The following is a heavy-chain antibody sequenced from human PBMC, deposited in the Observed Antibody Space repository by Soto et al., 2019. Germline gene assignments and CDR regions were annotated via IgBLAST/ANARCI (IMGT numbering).Heavy chain of an antibody. Sequence: TLSLTCTVSGGSISSYYWSWIRQPPGKGLEWIGYIYYSGSTNYNPPLKSRVTISVDTSKNQFSLKLSSVTAADTAVYYCARDNGTGNDFLAGGGYYYGMDVWGQGTTVTVSS. J-gene: IGHJ6*02. CDR2: IYYSGST. D-gene: IGHD3-3*01. CDR3: ARDNGTGNDFLAGGGYYYGMDV. V-gene: IGHV4-59*01. CDR1: GGSISSYY.